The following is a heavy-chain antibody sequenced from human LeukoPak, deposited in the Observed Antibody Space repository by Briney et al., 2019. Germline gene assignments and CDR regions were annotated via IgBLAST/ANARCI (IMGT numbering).Heavy chain of an antibody. CDR3: ARPTTVVTHDAFDI. CDR2: ISYDGSNT. CDR1: GFTFSRYA. Sequence: GGSLRLSCAASGFTFSRYAMHWVRQALGKGLEWVAVISYDGSNTYYADSVKGRFTISRDNSKNTLYLQMNSLRAEDTAVYYCARPTTVVTHDAFDIWGQGTMVTVSS. D-gene: IGHD4-23*01. V-gene: IGHV3-30*04. J-gene: IGHJ3*02.